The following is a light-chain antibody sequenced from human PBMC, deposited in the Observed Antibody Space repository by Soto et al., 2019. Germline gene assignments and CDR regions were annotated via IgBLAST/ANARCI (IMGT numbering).Light chain of an antibody. CDR1: QSINTY. CDR3: QHYNSYSEA. V-gene: IGKV1-5*03. J-gene: IGKJ1*01. CDR2: KAS. Sequence: DIQMTQSPSSLSASVGDRVTITCRASQSINTYLTWYRQKPGKAPKLLIYKASTLQGGVPSRFSGSGSGTEFTLTISSLQPDDFATYYCQHYNSYSEAFGQGTKVDIK.